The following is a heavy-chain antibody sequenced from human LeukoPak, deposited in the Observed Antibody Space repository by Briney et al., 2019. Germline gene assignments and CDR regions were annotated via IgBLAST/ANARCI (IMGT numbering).Heavy chain of an antibody. J-gene: IGHJ4*02. D-gene: IGHD3-3*01. Sequence: GGSLRLSCAASGFTVSSNYMSWVRQAPGKGLEWVSVIYSGGSKYYADSVKGRFTISRDNSKNTLYLQMNSLRAEDTAAYYCARVIMDDFWSGYYDYWGQGTLVTVSS. CDR2: IYSGGSK. CDR3: ARVIMDDFWSGYYDY. CDR1: GFTVSSNY. V-gene: IGHV3-66*02.